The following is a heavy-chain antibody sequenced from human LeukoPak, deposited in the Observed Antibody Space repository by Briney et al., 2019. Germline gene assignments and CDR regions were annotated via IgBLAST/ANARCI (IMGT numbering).Heavy chain of an antibody. J-gene: IGHJ4*02. CDR1: GFTFNRNA. Sequence: PGESLGLSCAASGFTFNRNAISWVRQAPGKGLEWVSTIGGSGDKTFYADSVKGRFTISRDNSNNMVHLQMNSLTGEDTALYYCVRRGDASSGWGDHDFWGQGALVTVSS. CDR3: VRRGDASSGWGDHDF. V-gene: IGHV3-23*01. D-gene: IGHD6-19*01. CDR2: IGGSGDKT.